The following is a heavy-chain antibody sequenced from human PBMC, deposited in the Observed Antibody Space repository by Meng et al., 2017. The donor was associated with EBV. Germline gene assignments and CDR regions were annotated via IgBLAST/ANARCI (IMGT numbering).Heavy chain of an antibody. Sequence: QITLKESGPTLVNTTQTLTLTCTFSGFSLSTRGVGVGWIRQPPGKALEWLALIYWDDDKRYSPSLKSRLTITKDTSKNQVVLTMTNMDPVDAATYYCAHIIAARPFDYWGQGTLVTASS. CDR1: GFSLSTRGVG. CDR2: IYWDDDK. D-gene: IGHD6-6*01. CDR3: AHIIAARPFDY. J-gene: IGHJ4*02. V-gene: IGHV2-5*02.